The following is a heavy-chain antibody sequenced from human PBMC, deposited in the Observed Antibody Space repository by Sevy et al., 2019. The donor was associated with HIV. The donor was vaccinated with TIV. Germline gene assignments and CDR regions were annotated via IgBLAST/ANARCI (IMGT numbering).Heavy chain of an antibody. CDR2: IKQDGSEQ. Sequence: GGSLRLSCAASGFTISRYWMSWVRQAPGKGLEWVANIKQDGSEQYYVDSVKGRLTISRDNAKNSLYLQMNSLRAEDTAVYYCAGVGSSGGNDYWGQGTLVTVSS. CDR3: AGVGSSGGNDY. J-gene: IGHJ4*02. V-gene: IGHV3-7*01. D-gene: IGHD6-19*01. CDR1: GFTISRYW.